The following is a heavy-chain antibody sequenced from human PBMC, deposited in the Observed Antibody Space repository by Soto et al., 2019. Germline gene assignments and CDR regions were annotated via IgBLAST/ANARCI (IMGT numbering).Heavy chain of an antibody. CDR1: GFTFSSSW. CDR2: MNPDGSAI. V-gene: IGHV3-74*01. D-gene: IGHD2-15*01. Sequence: EVQLVESGGGLVQPGGSLVLSCVVSGFTFSSSWMHWVRQGPGKGLVWVSRMNPDGSAINYADSVKGRFTTSRDNAKNILSLQMNSLRAEDTALYYCVTGWTEYWGQGTLVTVSS. CDR3: VTGWTEY. J-gene: IGHJ4*02.